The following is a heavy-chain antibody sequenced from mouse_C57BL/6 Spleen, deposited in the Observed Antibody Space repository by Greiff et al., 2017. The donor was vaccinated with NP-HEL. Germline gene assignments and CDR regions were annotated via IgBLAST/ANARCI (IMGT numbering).Heavy chain of an antibody. Sequence: EVQRVESGGGLVKPGGSLKLSCAASGFTFSDYGMHWVRQAPEKGLEWVAYISSGSSTIYYADTVKGRFTISRDNAKNTLFLQMTSLRSEDTAMYYCARIGSEFAYWGQGTLVTVSA. D-gene: IGHD2-2*01. CDR2: ISSGSSTI. CDR3: ARIGSEFAY. J-gene: IGHJ3*01. V-gene: IGHV5-17*01. CDR1: GFTFSDYG.